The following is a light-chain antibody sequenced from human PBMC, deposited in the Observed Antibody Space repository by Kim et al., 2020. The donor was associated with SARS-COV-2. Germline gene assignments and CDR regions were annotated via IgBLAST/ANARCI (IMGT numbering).Light chain of an antibody. V-gene: IGLV2-11*01. CDR3: CSYAGSYTHVV. CDR1: SSDVGGYNY. CDR2: DVS. J-gene: IGLJ2*01. Sequence: QSALTQPRSVSGSPGQSVTISCTRTSSDVGGYNYVSWYQQHPGKAPKLMIYDVSKRPSGVPDRFSGSKSGNTASLTISGLQAEDEADYYCCSYAGSYTHVVFGGGTQLTVL.